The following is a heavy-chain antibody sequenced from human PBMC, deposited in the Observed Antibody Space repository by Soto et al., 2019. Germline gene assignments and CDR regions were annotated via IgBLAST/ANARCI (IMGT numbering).Heavy chain of an antibody. Sequence: EVQLVESGGGLVKPGGSLRLSCAASGFTFSSYSMNWVRQAPGKGLEWVSSISSSSSYIYYADSVKGRFTISRDNAKNSLSLQMNRLRAEDTAVYYCARGRGAAGTDSVQYYGMDVWGQGTTVTVSS. CDR1: GFTFSSYS. CDR2: ISSSSSYI. J-gene: IGHJ6*02. V-gene: IGHV3-21*01. D-gene: IGHD6-13*01. CDR3: ARGRGAAGTDSVQYYGMDV.